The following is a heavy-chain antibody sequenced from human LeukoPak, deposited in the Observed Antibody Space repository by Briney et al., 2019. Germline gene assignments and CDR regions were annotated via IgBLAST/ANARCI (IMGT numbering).Heavy chain of an antibody. V-gene: IGHV3-66*01. Sequence: PGGSLRLSCAASGFTFSTYWMSWMRQAPGKGLEWVSVIYSGGNTYYADSVEGRFTISRDNSENTLYLQMNSLRAEDTAMYFCSRDLTSWGQGTLVTVSS. J-gene: IGHJ5*02. CDR2: IYSGGNT. CDR3: SRDLTS. CDR1: GFTFSTYW.